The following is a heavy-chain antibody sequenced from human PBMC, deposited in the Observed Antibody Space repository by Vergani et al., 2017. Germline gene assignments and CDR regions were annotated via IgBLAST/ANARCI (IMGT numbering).Heavy chain of an antibody. V-gene: IGHV4-34*01. CDR3: ARGRYYHYYYMDV. CDR1: GGSFSDYY. J-gene: IGHJ6*03. Sequence: QVQLQQWGAGLLKPSETLSLTCAVYGGSFSDYYWSWIRQPPGKGLEWIGEINHSGSTNYNPSLKSRVTISIDTSKNQFTLKLSSVTAADTAVYYCARGRYYHYYYMDVWGKGTTVTVSS. CDR2: INHSGST.